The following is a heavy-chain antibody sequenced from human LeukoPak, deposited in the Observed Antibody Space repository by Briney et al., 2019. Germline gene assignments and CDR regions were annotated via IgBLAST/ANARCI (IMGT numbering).Heavy chain of an antibody. D-gene: IGHD3-3*01. CDR1: GGSFSGYY. V-gene: IGHV4-34*01. CDR3: ALTIFGGGFDP. CDR2: INHSGST. Sequence: SETLSLTCAVYGGSFSGYYWSWIRQPPGKGLEWIGEINHSGSTNYNPSLKSRVTISVDTSKNQFSLKLSSVTAADTAVYYCALTIFGGGFDPWGQGTLVTVSS. J-gene: IGHJ5*02.